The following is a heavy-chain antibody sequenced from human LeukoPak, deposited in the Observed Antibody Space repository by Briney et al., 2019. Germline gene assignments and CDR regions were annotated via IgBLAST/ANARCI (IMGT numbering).Heavy chain of an antibody. CDR1: GYTFTGYY. CDR3: ARGSTVTTAYYYYYYGMDV. V-gene: IGHV1-2*04. Sequence: WASVKVSCKASGYTFTGYYMHWVRQAPGQGLEWMGWINPNSGGTNYAQKFQGWVTMTRDTSISTAYMELSRLRSDDTAVYYCARGSTVTTAYYYYYYGMDVWGQGTTVTVSS. J-gene: IGHJ6*02. CDR2: INPNSGGT. D-gene: IGHD4-17*01.